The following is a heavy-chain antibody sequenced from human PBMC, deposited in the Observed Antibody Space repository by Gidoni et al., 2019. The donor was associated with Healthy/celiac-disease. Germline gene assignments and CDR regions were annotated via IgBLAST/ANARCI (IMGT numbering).Heavy chain of an antibody. CDR1: GFTFSNAW. D-gene: IGHD3-22*01. Sequence: EVQLVESGGGLVRPGGSLRLSCAASGFTFSNAWMSWVRQAPGKGLEWVGRIKSKTDGGTTDYAAPVKGRFTISRDDSKNTLYLQMNSLKTEDTAVYYCTTSSGYYYGMDVWGQGTTVTVSS. CDR3: TTSSGYYYGMDV. V-gene: IGHV3-15*01. CDR2: IKSKTDGGTT. J-gene: IGHJ6*02.